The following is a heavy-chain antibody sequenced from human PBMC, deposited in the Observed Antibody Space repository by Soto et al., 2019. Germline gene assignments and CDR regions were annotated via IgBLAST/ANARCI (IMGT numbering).Heavy chain of an antibody. V-gene: IGHV4-59*01. CDR1: GGSISSYY. CDR2: IYYSGST. D-gene: IGHD3-16*01. CDR3: AGDLGGGEDV. J-gene: IGHJ6*02. Sequence: SETLSLTCTVSGGSISSYYWSWIRQPPGKGLEWIGYIYYSGSTNYNPSLKSRVTISVDTSKNQFSLKLSSVTAADTAVYYCAGDLGGGEDVWGQGTTATVSS.